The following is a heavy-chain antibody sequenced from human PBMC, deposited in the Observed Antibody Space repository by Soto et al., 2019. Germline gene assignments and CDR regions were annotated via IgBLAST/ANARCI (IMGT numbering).Heavy chain of an antibody. CDR1: GGTFSSYA. Sequence: QVQLVQSGAEVKKPGSSVKVSCKASGGTFSSYAISWVRQAPGQGLEWMGGIIPIFGTANYAQKFQGRVTITADESPSTAYMELSSLSSEDTAVYXXXXXXXXXXXXXXXXXXWGQGTLVTVSS. J-gene: IGHJ4*02. CDR3: XXXXXXXXXXXXXXXX. V-gene: IGHV1-69*12. CDR2: IIPIFGTA.